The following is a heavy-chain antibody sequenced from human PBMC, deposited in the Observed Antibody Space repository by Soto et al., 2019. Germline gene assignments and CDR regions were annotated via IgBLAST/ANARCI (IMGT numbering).Heavy chain of an antibody. D-gene: IGHD4-4*01. J-gene: IGHJ5*02. Sequence: TLSLTCTVSGGSISSGGYYWSWIRQHPGKGLEWIGYIYYSGSTYYNPSLKSRVTISVDTSKNQFSLKLSSVTAADTAVYYCARDVTTINRFDPWGQGTRVTVSS. V-gene: IGHV4-31*03. CDR3: ARDVTTINRFDP. CDR2: IYYSGST. CDR1: GGSISSGGYY.